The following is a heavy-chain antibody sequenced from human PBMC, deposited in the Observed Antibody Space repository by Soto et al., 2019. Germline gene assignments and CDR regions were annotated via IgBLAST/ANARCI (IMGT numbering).Heavy chain of an antibody. Sequence: EVRLVESGGGLAKPWESLRLSCAASGFTFSDYSLNWVRQAPGKGLEWVSSISGDGDYIHYADSVKGRFTVSRDNAKNSLLLKMNSLRAEDTTVYYSARDPSDLWEPDQYFQYWGQGTLVTVSS. CDR1: GFTFSDYS. CDR3: ARDPSDLWEPDQYFQY. V-gene: IGHV3-21*01. J-gene: IGHJ1*01. D-gene: IGHD1-26*01. CDR2: ISGDGDYI.